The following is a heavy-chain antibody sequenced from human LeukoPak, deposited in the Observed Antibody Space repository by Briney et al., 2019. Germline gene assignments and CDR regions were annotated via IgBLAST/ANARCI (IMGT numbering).Heavy chain of an antibody. V-gene: IGHV3-49*04. Sequence: GGSLRLSCKGSGFIFADYAMTWVRQAPGKGLEWVGFIRSESYAETTDYGTAVKGRFTISRDDSRRIVYLQMNSLKTEDTAVYFCVRGYDGNYLPDWGQGILVTVSS. D-gene: IGHD3-16*02. CDR2: IRSESYAETT. J-gene: IGHJ4*02. CDR1: GFIFADYA. CDR3: VRGYDGNYLPD.